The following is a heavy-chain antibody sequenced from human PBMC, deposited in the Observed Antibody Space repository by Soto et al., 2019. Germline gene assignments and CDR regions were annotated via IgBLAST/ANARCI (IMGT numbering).Heavy chain of an antibody. CDR3: GGGGGWSSYYYGMEV. J-gene: IGHJ6*02. Sequence: PSETLSLTCTVSGGSISRYYWSWIRQPPGKGLEWIGYIYYSGSTNYNPSLKSRVTISVDTPKKQFSQKLNSVTAAATAVLYCGGGGGWSSYYYGMEVWGRGTTVTVSS. D-gene: IGHD2-15*01. V-gene: IGHV4-59*12. CDR1: GGSISRYY. CDR2: IYYSGST.